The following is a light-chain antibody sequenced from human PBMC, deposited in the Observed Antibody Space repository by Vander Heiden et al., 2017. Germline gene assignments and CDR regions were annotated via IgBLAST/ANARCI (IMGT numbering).Light chain of an antibody. CDR2: QDT. J-gene: IGLJ2*01. CDR3: QAWDDSAAVV. V-gene: IGLV3-1*01. Sequence: SYALTQPPSVSVSPGQTASITCSGDKLGNKYACWYQQRPGQSPVLVIYQDTKRPSEIPERFSGSNSGNTATLTISGTQAMDEADYYCQAWDDSAAVVFGGGTKLTVL. CDR1: KLGNKY.